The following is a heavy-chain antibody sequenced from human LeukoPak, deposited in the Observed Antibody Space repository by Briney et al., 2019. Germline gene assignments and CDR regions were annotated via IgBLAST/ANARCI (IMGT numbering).Heavy chain of an antibody. CDR2: INHSGST. CDR1: GGSFSGYY. Sequence: PSETLSLTCAVYGGSFSGYYWSWIRQPPGKGLEWIGEINHSGSTNYNPSLKSRVTISVDTSKNQFSLKLSSVTAADTAVYYCARQTYSGYEAAYWGQGTLVTVSS. J-gene: IGHJ4*02. V-gene: IGHV4-34*01. D-gene: IGHD5-12*01. CDR3: ARQTYSGYEAAY.